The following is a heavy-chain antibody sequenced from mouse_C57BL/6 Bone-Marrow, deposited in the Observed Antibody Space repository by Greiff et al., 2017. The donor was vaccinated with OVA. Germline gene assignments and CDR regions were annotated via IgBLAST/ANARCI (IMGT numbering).Heavy chain of an antibody. D-gene: IGHD2-3*01. CDR1: GYTFTSYW. CDR3: ARWDGYCFAY. V-gene: IGHV1-50*01. J-gene: IGHJ3*01. CDR2: IDPSDSYT. Sequence: QVQLQQPGAELVKPGASVKLSCKASGYTFTSYWMQWVKQRPGQGLEWIGEIDPSDSYTNYNQKFKGKATLTVDTSSSTAYMQLSSLTSEDSAVYYCARWDGYCFAYWGQGTLVTVSA.